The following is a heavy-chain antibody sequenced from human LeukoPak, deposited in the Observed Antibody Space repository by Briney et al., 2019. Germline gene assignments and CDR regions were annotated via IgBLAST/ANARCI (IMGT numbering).Heavy chain of an antibody. D-gene: IGHD5-12*01. CDR3: ARDGVRYSGYGAFDY. V-gene: IGHV4-31*03. J-gene: IGHJ4*02. CDR2: VYFSGIT. Sequence: PSETLSLTCTVSGGSISSGGYYWRWIRQHPGKGLEWIGYVYFSGITYYNPSLKSRVTISLDRSKNQFYLEVNSVTAADTAVYFCARDGVRYSGYGAFDYWGQGALVTVSS. CDR1: GGSISSGGYY.